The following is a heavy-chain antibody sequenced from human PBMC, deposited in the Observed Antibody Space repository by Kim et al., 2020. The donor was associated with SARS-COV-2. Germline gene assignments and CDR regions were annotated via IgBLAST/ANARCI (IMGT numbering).Heavy chain of an antibody. J-gene: IGHJ5*02. Sequence: GGSLRLSCAASGFSFNDYWMSWVRQAPGKGLEWVSAISGSGGSTYYADSVKGRFTISRDNSQNTLYLQMNSLRVEDTAIYYCAKAAAIYNWFDPWGQGTL. CDR2: ISGSGGST. D-gene: IGHD6-13*01. CDR1: GFSFNDYW. CDR3: AKAAAIYNWFDP. V-gene: IGHV3-23*01.